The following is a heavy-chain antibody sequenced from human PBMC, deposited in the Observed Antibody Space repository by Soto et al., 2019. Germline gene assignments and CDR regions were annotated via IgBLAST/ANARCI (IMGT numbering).Heavy chain of an antibody. J-gene: IGHJ4*02. CDR3: SREPYYEFRSGCSHWDY. CDR1: GLTFSRYW. CDR2: IKQDGSER. Sequence: EVQLVESGGGLVQPGGSLRLSCVASGLTFSRYWMSWVRQAPGKGLEWVANIKQDGSERYYVESVKGRFTISRDNAKNSVYLQMNSLRAGDTSAYYCSREPYYEFRSGCSHWDYWGQGTMVTVAS. V-gene: IGHV3-7*01. D-gene: IGHD3-3*01.